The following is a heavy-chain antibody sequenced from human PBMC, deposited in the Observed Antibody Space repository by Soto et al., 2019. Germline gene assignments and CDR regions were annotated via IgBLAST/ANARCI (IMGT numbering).Heavy chain of an antibody. CDR3: AKDVRPDGYWDLDY. J-gene: IGHJ4*02. D-gene: IGHD5-12*01. CDR1: GFTFSSYA. CDR2: ISGSANNA. V-gene: IGHV3-23*01. Sequence: GSLRLSCAASGFTFSSYAMSWVRQAPGKGLEWISAISGSANNAYYADSVKGRFAVSRDNSKNTLYLHMSSLRAEDTAVYYCAKDVRPDGYWDLDYWGQGTPVTVDS.